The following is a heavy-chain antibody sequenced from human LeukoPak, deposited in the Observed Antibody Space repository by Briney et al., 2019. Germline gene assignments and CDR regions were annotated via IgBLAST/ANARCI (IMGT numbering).Heavy chain of an antibody. Sequence: PGGSLRLSCAASRFTFSSYAMSWVRQAPGKGLEWVSAISGSGGSTYYADSVKGRFTISRDNSKNTLYLQMNSLRADDTAVYYCAKALSNLIVVVTATGHFDYWGQGTLVTVSS. CDR3: AKALSNLIVVVTATGHFDY. D-gene: IGHD2-21*02. CDR1: RFTFSSYA. V-gene: IGHV3-23*01. CDR2: ISGSGGST. J-gene: IGHJ4*02.